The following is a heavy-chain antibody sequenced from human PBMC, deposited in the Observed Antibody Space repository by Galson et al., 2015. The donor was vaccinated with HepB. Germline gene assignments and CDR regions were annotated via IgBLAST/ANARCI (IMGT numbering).Heavy chain of an antibody. CDR2: ISYDGANK. J-gene: IGHJ5*02. CDR1: GFTFNIYG. D-gene: IGHD2-2*01. Sequence: SLRLSCAASGFTFNIYGMHWVRQAPGKGLEWVSFISYDGANKYYADSVKGRFTISRDQSKNTLYLQMNNLRAEDTAVYYCVKDPCSRNTFYGYSFDPWGQGTLVTVSS. V-gene: IGHV3-30*18. CDR3: VKDPCSRNTFYGYSFDP.